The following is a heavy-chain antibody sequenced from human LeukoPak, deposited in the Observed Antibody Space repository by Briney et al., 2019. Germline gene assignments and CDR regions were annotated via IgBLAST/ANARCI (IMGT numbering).Heavy chain of an antibody. D-gene: IGHD6-13*01. CDR3: ARDPKGIAAFDP. J-gene: IGHJ5*02. Sequence: GGSLRLSCAASGFTFSSYGMHWVRQAPGKGLEWVAFIRYDGSNKYYADSVKGRFTISRDNSKNTLYLQMNSLRAEDTAVYYCARDPKGIAAFDPWGQGTLVTVSS. CDR2: IRYDGSNK. V-gene: IGHV3-30*02. CDR1: GFTFSSYG.